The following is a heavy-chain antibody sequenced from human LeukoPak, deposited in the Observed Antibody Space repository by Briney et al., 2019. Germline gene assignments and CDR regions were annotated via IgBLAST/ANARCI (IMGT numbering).Heavy chain of an antibody. CDR1: GFTFSNAW. J-gene: IGHJ5*02. D-gene: IGHD3-22*01. CDR3: AKHSKTITMIVVVTTFDP. CDR2: ISGSGGST. V-gene: IGHV3-23*01. Sequence: GGSLRLSCAASGFTFSNAWMSWVRQAPGKGLEWVSAISGSGGSTYYADSVKGRFTISRDNSKNTLYLQMNSLRAEDTAVYYCAKHSKTITMIVVVTTFDPWGQGTLVTVSS.